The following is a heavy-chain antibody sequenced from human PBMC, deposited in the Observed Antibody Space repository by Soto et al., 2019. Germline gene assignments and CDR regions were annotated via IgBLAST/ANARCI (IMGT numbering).Heavy chain of an antibody. J-gene: IGHJ5*02. CDR2: IYYSGST. CDR1: GGSISSSSYY. CDR3: AHRRGRYFVWGNWFDP. Sequence: QLQLQESGPGLVKPSETLSLTCTVSGGSISSSSYYWGWIRQPPGKGLEWIGSIYYSGSTYYNPSLKGRVTISVDTSNNQFSLKLSSVTAADTAVYYCAHRRGRYFVWGNWFDPWGQGTLVTVSS. V-gene: IGHV4-39*01. D-gene: IGHD3-9*01.